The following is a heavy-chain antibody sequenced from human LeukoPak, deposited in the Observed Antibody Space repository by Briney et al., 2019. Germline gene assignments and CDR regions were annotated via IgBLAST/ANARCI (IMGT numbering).Heavy chain of an antibody. J-gene: IGHJ4*02. CDR3: AKDPSYYYGSPSDY. V-gene: IGHV3-23*01. Sequence: GGSLRLSCAASGFTFSSYAMSWVRQAPGKGLEWVSAISGSGGSTYYADPVKGRFTISRDNSKNTLYLQMNSLRAEDTAVYYCAKDPSYYYGSPSDYWGQGTLVTVSS. D-gene: IGHD3-10*01. CDR2: ISGSGGST. CDR1: GFTFSSYA.